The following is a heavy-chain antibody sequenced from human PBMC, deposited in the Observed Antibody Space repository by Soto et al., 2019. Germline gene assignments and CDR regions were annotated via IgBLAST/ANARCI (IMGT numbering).Heavy chain of an antibody. CDR1: GYTFTRYG. D-gene: IGHD2-8*01. CDR2: ISGYNGDA. J-gene: IGHJ6*02. CDR3: AKNGQPPYYYYGLDV. V-gene: IGHV1-18*01. Sequence: ASVKVSCKASGYTFTRYGISWVRQAPGRGLEWMGWISGYNGDANYAQSFQGRVSMTIDTSTTTAYMELGTLTPDDTAVYYCAKNGQPPYYYYGLDVWGQGTTVTVSS.